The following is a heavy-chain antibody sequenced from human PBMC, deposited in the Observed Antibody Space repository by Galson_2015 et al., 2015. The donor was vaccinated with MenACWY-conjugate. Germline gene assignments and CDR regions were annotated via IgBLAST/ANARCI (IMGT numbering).Heavy chain of an antibody. D-gene: IGHD1-26*01. CDR3: ARLGGNYRTTSHFDY. J-gene: IGHJ4*02. Sequence: SLRLSCAASGFTFSTYWMHWVRQDPGKGLVWVSRINSDGRSTSYADSVKGRFTISRDNAKNTLYLQMNSLRAEDTAVYYCARLGGNYRTTSHFDYWGQGTLVTVSS. CDR1: GFTFSTYW. CDR2: INSDGRST. V-gene: IGHV3-74*01.